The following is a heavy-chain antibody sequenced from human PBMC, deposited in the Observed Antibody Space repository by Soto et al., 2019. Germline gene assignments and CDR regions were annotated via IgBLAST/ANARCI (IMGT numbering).Heavy chain of an antibody. CDR1: GGSVSNYY. Sequence: SETLSLTCTVSGGSVSNYYWSWIRQPPGKGLEWIGYMYHSGSSNYNPSLKRRVTISVDTSKNQVSLEVTSVIAADTAVYYCARGLPSTVVQGFDPWGQGTLVTVSS. CDR3: ARGLPSTVVQGFDP. CDR2: MYHSGSS. V-gene: IGHV4-59*02. J-gene: IGHJ5*02. D-gene: IGHD2-2*01.